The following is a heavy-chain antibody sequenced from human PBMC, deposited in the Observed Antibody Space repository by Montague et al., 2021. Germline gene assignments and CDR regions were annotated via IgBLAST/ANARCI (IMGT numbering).Heavy chain of an antibody. CDR1: GDSDSSKRVG. CDR3: ARDVRGLRLVWNYYYYYMDV. V-gene: IGHV6-1*01. Sequence: CAISGDSDSSKRVGRKWKRHSSSLGSQRQGISHFRPKWYNDYAVSVKSRITINPDTSKNQFSLQLNSVTPEDTAVYYCARDVRGLRLVWNYYYYYMDVWGKGTTVTVSS. J-gene: IGHJ6*03. D-gene: IGHD6-19*01. CDR2: SHFRPKWYN.